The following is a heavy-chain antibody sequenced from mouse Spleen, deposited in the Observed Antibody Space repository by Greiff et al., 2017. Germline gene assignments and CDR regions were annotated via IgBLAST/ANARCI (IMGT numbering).Heavy chain of an antibody. Sequence: VQLQQSGPGLVKPSQSLSLTCSVTGYSITSGYYWNWIRQFPGNKLEWMGYISYDGSNNYNPSLKNRISITRDTSKNQFFLKLNSVTTEDTATYYCARDEPPYFDYWGQGTTLTVSS. CDR1: GYSITSGYY. CDR2: ISYDGSN. CDR3: ARDEPPYFDY. V-gene: IGHV3-6*01. J-gene: IGHJ2*01.